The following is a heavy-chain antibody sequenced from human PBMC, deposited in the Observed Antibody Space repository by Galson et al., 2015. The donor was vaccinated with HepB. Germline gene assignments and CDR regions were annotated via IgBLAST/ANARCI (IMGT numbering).Heavy chain of an antibody. D-gene: IGHD2-15*01. J-gene: IGHJ4*02. CDR2: IHASGST. V-gene: IGHV4-4*07. CDR3: ARGVAGSYQYFDY. CDR1: AGSISTYY. Sequence: ETLSLTCTVSAGSISTYYWSWIRQPAGRAQEWIGRIHASGSTNYNPSLNSRVTMSVDTSKNQFSLNLNSVTAADTALYYCARGVAGSYQYFDYWGQGTLVTVSS.